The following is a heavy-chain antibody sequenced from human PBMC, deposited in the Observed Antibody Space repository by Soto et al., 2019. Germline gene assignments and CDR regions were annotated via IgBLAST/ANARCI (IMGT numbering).Heavy chain of an antibody. D-gene: IGHD3-9*01. V-gene: IGHV4-59*12. CDR2: IYYSGST. CDR3: ARDFGPPPHDILTGDAFDI. CDR1: GGSISSYY. Sequence: SETLSLTCTVSGGSISSYYWSWIRQPPGKGLEWIGYIYYSGSTYYNPSLKSRVTISVDTSKNQFSLKLSSVTAADTAVYYCARDFGPPPHDILTGDAFDIWGQGTMVTVSS. J-gene: IGHJ3*02.